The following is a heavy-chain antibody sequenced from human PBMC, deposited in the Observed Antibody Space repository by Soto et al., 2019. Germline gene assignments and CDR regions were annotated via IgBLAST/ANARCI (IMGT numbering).Heavy chain of an antibody. CDR2: IYYSGST. D-gene: IGHD4-17*01. J-gene: IGHJ4*02. CDR3: ARGGLTTVPPLT. CDR1: GGSISSSSYY. V-gene: IGHV4-39*07. Sequence: SETLSLTCTVSGGSISSSSYYWGWIRQPPGKGLEWIGSIYYSGSTYYNPSLKSRVTISVDTSKNQFSLTLSSVTAADTAIYYCARGGLTTVPPLTWGQGTLVTVSS.